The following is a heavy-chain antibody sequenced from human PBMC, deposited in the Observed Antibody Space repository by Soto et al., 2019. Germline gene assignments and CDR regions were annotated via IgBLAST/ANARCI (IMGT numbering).Heavy chain of an antibody. D-gene: IGHD2-21*01. CDR3: VKHRDSQNRAYVI. Sequence: EVQLLESGGGLLQPGGSLRLSCVASGFTISTYSMSWVRQAPGQGLEWVSGITCSGGSTYYADSVKGRCTISRDNTKSTGDLHRNSLSAEETAAYYCVKHRDSQNRAYVIWGQGTMGTVSP. CDR2: ITCSGGST. V-gene: IGHV3-23*01. CDR1: GFTISTYS. J-gene: IGHJ3*02.